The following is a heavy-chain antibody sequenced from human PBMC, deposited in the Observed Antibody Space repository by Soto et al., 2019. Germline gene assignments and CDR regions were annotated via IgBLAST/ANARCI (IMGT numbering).Heavy chain of an antibody. Sequence: SVKVSCKASGGTFSSYTISWVRQAPGQGLEWMGRIIPILGIANYAQKFQGRVTITADKSTSTAHMELSSLRSEDTAVYYCAKSGSGSYYNVVGVPTYYYYYMDVWGKGTTVTVSS. CDR3: AKSGSGSYYNVVGVPTYYYYYMDV. J-gene: IGHJ6*03. CDR2: IIPILGIA. CDR1: GGTFSSYT. D-gene: IGHD3-10*01. V-gene: IGHV1-69*02.